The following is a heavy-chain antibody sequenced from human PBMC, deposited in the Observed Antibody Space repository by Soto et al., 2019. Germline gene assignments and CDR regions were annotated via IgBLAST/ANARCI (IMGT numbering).Heavy chain of an antibody. J-gene: IGHJ4*02. CDR1: GGSISSGGYY. D-gene: IGHD6-13*01. CDR3: ARGSAAGTKSPFDY. CDR2: IYYSGST. Sequence: SETLSLTCTVSGGSISSGGYYWSWIRQHPGKGLEWIGYIYYSGSTYYNPSLKSRVTISFDASKNQISLQVRSATAADAAVYYCARGSAAGTKSPFDYWGQGTLVTVSS. V-gene: IGHV4-31*03.